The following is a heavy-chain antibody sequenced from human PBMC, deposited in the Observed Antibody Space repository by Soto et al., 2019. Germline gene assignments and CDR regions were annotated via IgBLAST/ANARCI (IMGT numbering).Heavy chain of an antibody. J-gene: IGHJ5*02. CDR3: ARGRQAAAGSNWFDP. CDR2: INHSGST. V-gene: IGHV4-34*01. D-gene: IGHD6-13*01. CDR1: GGSFSGYY. Sequence: SETLSLTCAVYGGSFSGYYWSWIRQPPGKGLEWIGEINHSGSTNYNPSLKSRVTISVDTSKNQFSLKLSSVTAADTAVYYCARGRQAAAGSNWFDPWGQGTLVTVSS.